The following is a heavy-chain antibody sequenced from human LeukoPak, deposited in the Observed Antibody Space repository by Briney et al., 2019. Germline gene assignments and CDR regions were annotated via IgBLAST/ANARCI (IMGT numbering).Heavy chain of an antibody. D-gene: IGHD2-21*01. Sequence: GASVKVSCKASGYTFTGYYIYWVRQAPGQGLEWMGWINPNSGGTNYAQKFQGRVTMTRDMSISTAYMELSRLRSDDTAVFYCARDQEHMYCGGDCYSGFDYWGQGTLVTVSS. V-gene: IGHV1-2*02. CDR2: INPNSGGT. CDR3: ARDQEHMYCGGDCYSGFDY. CDR1: GYTFTGYY. J-gene: IGHJ4*02.